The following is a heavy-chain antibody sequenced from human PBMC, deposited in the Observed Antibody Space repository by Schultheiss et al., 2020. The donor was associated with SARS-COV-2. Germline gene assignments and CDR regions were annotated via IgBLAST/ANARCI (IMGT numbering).Heavy chain of an antibody. V-gene: IGHV3-13*05. J-gene: IGHJ6*02. D-gene: IGHD3-10*01. CDR2: IGTAGDP. Sequence: GGSLRLSCAASGFTFSSYDMHWVRQATGKGLEWVSAIGTAGDPYYPGSVKGRFTISRENAKNSLYLQMNSLRAGDTAVYYCARASGYYYGSGSSDYYYGMDVWGQGTTVTVSS. CDR1: GFTFSSYD. CDR3: ARASGYYYGSGSSDYYYGMDV.